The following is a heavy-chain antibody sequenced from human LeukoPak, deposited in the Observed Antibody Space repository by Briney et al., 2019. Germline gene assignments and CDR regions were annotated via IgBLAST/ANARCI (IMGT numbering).Heavy chain of an antibody. CDR2: IHYSGST. CDR1: GGSISTYY. CDR3: ARAYSGSYRGLFDH. V-gene: IGHV4-59*01. Sequence: KPSETLSLTCTVSGGSISTYYWSWIRQPPRKGLEWIGYIHYSGSTDYNPSLKSRVTISEDTSKNQVSLKLSSVTAADTAVYYCARAYSGSYRGLFDHWGQGTLVTVSS. J-gene: IGHJ4*02. D-gene: IGHD1-26*01.